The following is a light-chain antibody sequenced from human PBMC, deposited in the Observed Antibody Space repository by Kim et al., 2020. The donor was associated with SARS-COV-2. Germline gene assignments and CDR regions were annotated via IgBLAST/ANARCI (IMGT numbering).Light chain of an antibody. J-gene: IGKJ2*01. V-gene: IGKV1-5*01. CDR2: EAS. CDR1: QSINKW. Sequence: SASGGDRVTITCRASQSINKWLAWYQQKPGKAPKLLIYEASTLKSGVPSRFSGSGSKTEFTLTISSLQPDDFAAYYCQHYDSYPYTFGQGTKLEI. CDR3: QHYDSYPYT.